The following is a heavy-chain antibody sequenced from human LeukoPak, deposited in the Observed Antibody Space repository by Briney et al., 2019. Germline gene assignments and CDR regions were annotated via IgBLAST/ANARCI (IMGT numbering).Heavy chain of an antibody. V-gene: IGHV4-59*05. CDR3: VSPRGFSYGYFDY. J-gene: IGHJ4*02. D-gene: IGHD5-18*01. Sequence: PSETLSLTCTVSGGSINNYYWSWIRQPPGKGLEWIGSIYYSKNTYYNPSLKSRVTISADTSKNQFSLTLGSVSATDTAVYYCVSPRGFSYGYFDYWGQGTLVTVSS. CDR2: IYYSKNT. CDR1: GGSINNYY.